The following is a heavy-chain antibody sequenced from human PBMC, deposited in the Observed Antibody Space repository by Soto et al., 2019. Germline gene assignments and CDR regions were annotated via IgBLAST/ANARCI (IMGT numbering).Heavy chain of an antibody. Sequence: SETLSLTCTVSGGSISSGDYYWSWIRQPPGKGLEWIGYIYYSGSTYYNPSLKSRVTISVDTSKNQFSLKLSSVTAADTAVYYCAREATVVTHNWFDPWGQGTLVTVSS. CDR3: AREATVVTHNWFDP. D-gene: IGHD4-17*01. CDR1: GGSISSGDYY. V-gene: IGHV4-30-4*01. J-gene: IGHJ5*02. CDR2: IYYSGST.